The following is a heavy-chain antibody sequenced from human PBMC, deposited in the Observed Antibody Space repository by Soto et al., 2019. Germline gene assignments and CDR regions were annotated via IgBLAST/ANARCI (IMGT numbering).Heavy chain of an antibody. CDR2: ISRSSSTI. J-gene: IGHJ4*02. V-gene: IGHV3-48*02. Sequence: PGGSLRLSCAASGFTFSSYSMNWVRQAPGKGLEWVSYISRSSSTIYYADSVKGRLTISRDNAKNSLYLQMNSLRDEDTAVYYCARDVGYYYDSSGYYRFHYWGQGTLVTVSS. CDR1: GFTFSSYS. D-gene: IGHD3-22*01. CDR3: ARDVGYYYDSSGYYRFHY.